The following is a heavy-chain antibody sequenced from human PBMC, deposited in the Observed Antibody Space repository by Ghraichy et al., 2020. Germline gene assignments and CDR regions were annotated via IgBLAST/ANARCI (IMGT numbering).Heavy chain of an antibody. CDR3: TRDRYTGSYIEAFDI. J-gene: IGHJ3*02. D-gene: IGHD1-26*01. Sequence: GGSLRLSCAASGFTFSTYSMSWVRQAPGKGLEWISYISDGGSLIQYADSVKGRFTISRDDAKNSLYLQMNSLRDEDTAVYYCTRDRYTGSYIEAFDIWGQGTMVTVSS. V-gene: IGHV3-48*02. CDR1: GFTFSTYS. CDR2: ISDGGSLI.